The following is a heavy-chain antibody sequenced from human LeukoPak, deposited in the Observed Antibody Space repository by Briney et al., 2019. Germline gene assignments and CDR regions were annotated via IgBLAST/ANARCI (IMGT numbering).Heavy chain of an antibody. J-gene: IGHJ2*01. Sequence: SQTLSLTCAISGDSVSSNSAAWNWIRQSPLRGLEWLGRTYYRSKWYNEYAQSVKSRITINADTSKNQFSLQLNSVTPEDTAVYYCARTIGHLDLWGRGTLVTVSS. CDR3: ARTIGHLDL. CDR2: TYYRSKWYN. V-gene: IGHV6-1*01. CDR1: GDSVSSNSAA. D-gene: IGHD1-26*01.